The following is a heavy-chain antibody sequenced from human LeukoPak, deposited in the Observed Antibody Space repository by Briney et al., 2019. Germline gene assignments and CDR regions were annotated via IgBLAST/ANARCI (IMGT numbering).Heavy chain of an antibody. V-gene: IGHV4-39*07. CDR2: IYYTGST. Sequence: ASETLSLTCTVSSGSISSSGYYWGWIRQPPGKGLEWIGSIYYTGSTYYNPSLKSRVTISVDTSKNQFSLNLSSVTAADTAVYFCARDEGSSYPFDYWGQGTLVTVSS. J-gene: IGHJ4*02. D-gene: IGHD2-2*01. CDR3: ARDEGSSYPFDY. CDR1: SGSISSSGYY.